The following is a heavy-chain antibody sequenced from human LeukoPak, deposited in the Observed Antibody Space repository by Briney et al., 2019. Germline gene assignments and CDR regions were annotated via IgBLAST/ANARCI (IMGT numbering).Heavy chain of an antibody. D-gene: IGHD5-18*01. Sequence: PGGSLRLSCAASGFSVSNNYMSWVRQAPGKGLEWVSVIYSGGSTYYADSVKGRFTISRDNSKNTLYLQMNSLRAEDTAVYYCATSDTAMAPYYFDYWGQGTLVTVSS. J-gene: IGHJ4*02. CDR1: GFSVSNNY. V-gene: IGHV3-53*01. CDR2: IYSGGST. CDR3: ATSDTAMAPYYFDY.